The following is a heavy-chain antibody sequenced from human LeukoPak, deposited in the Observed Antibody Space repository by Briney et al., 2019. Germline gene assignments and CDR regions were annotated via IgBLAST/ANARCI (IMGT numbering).Heavy chain of an antibody. J-gene: IGHJ4*02. D-gene: IGHD3-10*01. CDR2: IKQDGSEK. V-gene: IGHV3-7*01. CDR3: AREASGRSFDF. Sequence: GGSLRLSCAVSGLTFTNTYWISWVPQAPGKGLDWLANIKQDGSEKYYVDFVKGRFTISRDNAKNSLDLQMNSLRAEDTAVYYCAREASGRSFDFWGQGTLVTVSS. CDR1: GLTFTNTYW.